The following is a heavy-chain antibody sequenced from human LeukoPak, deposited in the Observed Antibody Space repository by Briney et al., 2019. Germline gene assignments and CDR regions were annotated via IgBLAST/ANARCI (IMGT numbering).Heavy chain of an antibody. D-gene: IGHD2-15*01. CDR2: INSDGSST. CDR1: GFTFSSYW. V-gene: IGHV3-74*01. CDR3: ARELGYCSGGSCFNWFDP. J-gene: IGHJ5*02. Sequence: PGGSLRLSCAASGFTFSSYWMHWVRQAPGKGLVWVSRINSDGSSTSYADSVKGRFTISRDNAKNTLYLQMNSLRAEDTAVYYCARELGYCSGGSCFNWFDPWGQGTLVTVSS.